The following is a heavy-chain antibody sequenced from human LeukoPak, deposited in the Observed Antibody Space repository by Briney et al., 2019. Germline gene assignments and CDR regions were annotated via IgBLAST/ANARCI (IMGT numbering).Heavy chain of an antibody. Sequence: AGGSLRLSCAASGFTFSDYYMSWIRQAPGKGLEWVSAISGSGGSTYYADSVKGRFTISRDNSKNTLYLQMNSLRAEDTAVYYCAKVSVGATTGDYWGQGTLVTVSS. CDR1: GFTFSDYY. D-gene: IGHD1-26*01. CDR2: ISGSGGST. J-gene: IGHJ4*02. CDR3: AKVSVGATTGDY. V-gene: IGHV3-23*01.